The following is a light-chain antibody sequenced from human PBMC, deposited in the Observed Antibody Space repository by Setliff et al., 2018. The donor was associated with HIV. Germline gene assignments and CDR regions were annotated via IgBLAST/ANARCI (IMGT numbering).Light chain of an antibody. CDR3: QHFKSAPVT. V-gene: IGKV1-27*01. J-gene: IGKJ1*01. CDR1: QDIGSY. CDR2: GAF. Sequence: DIQMTQSPSSLCASAGDRVTITCRASQDIGSYLAWYQQKPGRVPKLLIYGAFTLQSGVPSRFSGSGSGTDFTLTISSLQPEDVATYYCQHFKSAPVTFGQGTKMDIK.